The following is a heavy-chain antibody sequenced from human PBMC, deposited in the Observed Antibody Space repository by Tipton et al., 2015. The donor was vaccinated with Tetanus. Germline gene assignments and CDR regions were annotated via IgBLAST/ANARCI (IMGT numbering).Heavy chain of an antibody. J-gene: IGHJ5*02. CDR3: ARDRGWFDP. CDR2: IYYSGCT. D-gene: IGHD3-10*01. V-gene: IGHV4-59*01. CDR1: GGSISSYY. Sequence: TLSLTCTVSGGSISSYYWSWIRQPPGKGLEWIGYIYYSGCTNYNPSLKSRVTISVDTSKNQFSLKLSSVTAADTAVYYCARDRGWFDPWGQGTLVTVSS.